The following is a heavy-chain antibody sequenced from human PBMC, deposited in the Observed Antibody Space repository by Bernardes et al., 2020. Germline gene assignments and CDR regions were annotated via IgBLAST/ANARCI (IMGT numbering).Heavy chain of an antibody. CDR3: ARVRTFEARNGMDV. D-gene: IGHD1-1*01. CDR1: GFTFSSHW. Sequence: GGSLTPSGKTSGFTFSSHWIHWVRQVPAKALVWFLLFNTNATSTNYADSVKGRFTISSDNAKNTRYLHMNRLRAGDTAVDYWARVRTFEARNGMDVWGQGTTATVSS. V-gene: IGHV3-74*01. J-gene: IGHJ6*02. CDR2: FNTNATST.